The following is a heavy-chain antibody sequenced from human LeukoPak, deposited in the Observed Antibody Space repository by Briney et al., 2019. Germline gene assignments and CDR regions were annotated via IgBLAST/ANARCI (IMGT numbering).Heavy chain of an antibody. V-gene: IGHV6-1*01. D-gene: IGHD6-13*01. CDR3: ARTGGMAGHYGVDV. CDR1: GDSVSSNNAA. CDR2: TYYRSKWYN. J-gene: IGHJ6*02. Sequence: SRTLSLTCAISGDSVSSNNAAWNWIRQSPSRGLEWLGRTYYRSKWYNDYAVSVKGRITLNPDTSKNQFSLQLNSVTPEDTAVYYCARTGGMAGHYGVDVWGQGTTVTVSS.